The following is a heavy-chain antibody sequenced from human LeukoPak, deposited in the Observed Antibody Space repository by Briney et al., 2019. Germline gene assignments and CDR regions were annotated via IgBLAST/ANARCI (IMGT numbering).Heavy chain of an antibody. V-gene: IGHV3-7*04. Sequence: GGSLRLSCAASGFTLSSYWMTWVRQAPGKGLEWVANIKQDGSEKYYVDSVKGQFTISRDNAKNSLYLQMNSLRADDTAVYYCARGRTWSDYWGQGTLVTVSS. CDR1: GFTLSSYW. J-gene: IGHJ4*02. CDR2: IKQDGSEK. D-gene: IGHD1-1*01. CDR3: ARGRTWSDY.